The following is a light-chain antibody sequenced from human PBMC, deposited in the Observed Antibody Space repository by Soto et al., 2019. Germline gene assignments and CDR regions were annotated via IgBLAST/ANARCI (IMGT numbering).Light chain of an antibody. V-gene: IGKV1-39*01. CDR1: QNIRNY. Sequence: DIQMTQSPSSLSASVGDRVTITCRASQNIRNYLNWYQQRPGITPNLLVYAASNLRGGVPSRFSGSGSGTVFTLTINSLQPEDFATYYCQQIHSTSSYTFGQGTRVDIK. CDR3: QQIHSTSSYT. J-gene: IGKJ2*01. CDR2: AAS.